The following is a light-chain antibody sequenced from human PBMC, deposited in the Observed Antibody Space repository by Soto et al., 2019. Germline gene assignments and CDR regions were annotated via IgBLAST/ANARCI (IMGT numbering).Light chain of an antibody. CDR2: GAS. Sequence: EIVMTQSPATLSVSPGQRVTLSCRASLSVNTNLAWYQHKPGQTPRLLIYGASTRATGIPARFSGTGSGTDFTLTISRLQSEDFAVYYCQQYNNWTWTFGQGTKVDIK. CDR1: LSVNTN. V-gene: IGKV3-15*01. J-gene: IGKJ1*01. CDR3: QQYNNWTWT.